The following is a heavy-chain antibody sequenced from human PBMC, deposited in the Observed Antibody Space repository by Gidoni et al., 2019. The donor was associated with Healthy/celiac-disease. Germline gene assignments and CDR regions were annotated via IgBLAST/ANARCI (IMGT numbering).Heavy chain of an antibody. CDR2: ISWNSGSI. CDR3: AKDGQIGGFYYFDY. J-gene: IGHJ4*02. CDR1: GFTFDDYA. Sequence: EVQLVESGGGLVQPGRSLRLSCAASGFTFDDYAMHWVRQAPGKGLEWVSGISWNSGSIGYADSVKGRFTISRDNAKNSLYLQMNSLRAEDTALYYCAKDGQIGGFYYFDYWGQGTLVTVSS. D-gene: IGHD3-16*01. V-gene: IGHV3-9*01.